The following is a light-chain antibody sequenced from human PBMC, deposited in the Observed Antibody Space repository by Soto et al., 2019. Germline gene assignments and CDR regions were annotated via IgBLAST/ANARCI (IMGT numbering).Light chain of an antibody. CDR3: QQYNNWPRT. V-gene: IGKV3-15*01. Sequence: EIVMTQSPATLSVSPGERATLSCRASQSVSSNLAWYKQKPGQAPRLLIYGASTRATGIPARFSGSESGTEFTLTISSLQSEDFAVYYCQQYNNWPRTFGQGTKLEIK. J-gene: IGKJ2*01. CDR1: QSVSSN. CDR2: GAS.